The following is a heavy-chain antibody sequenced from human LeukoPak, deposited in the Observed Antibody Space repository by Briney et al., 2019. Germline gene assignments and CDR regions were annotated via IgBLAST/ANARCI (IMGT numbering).Heavy chain of an antibody. Sequence: PGGSLRLSCAASGFTFSSYAMSWVRQAPGKGLEWVSSASGSGGSTYYADSVKGRFTISRDNSKNTLYLQMNSLRAEDTAVYYCAKAASSSWPSYYYGMDVWGQGTTVTVSS. CDR3: AKAASSSWPSYYYGMDV. D-gene: IGHD6-13*01. CDR1: GFTFSSYA. CDR2: ASGSGGST. V-gene: IGHV3-23*01. J-gene: IGHJ6*02.